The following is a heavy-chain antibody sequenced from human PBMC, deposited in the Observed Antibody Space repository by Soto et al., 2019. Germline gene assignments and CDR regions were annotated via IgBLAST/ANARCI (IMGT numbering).Heavy chain of an antibody. CDR2: IRSKANSYAT. J-gene: IGHJ6*03. D-gene: IGHD2-15*01. V-gene: IGHV3-73*01. CDR3: TRHGDCSGGSCYPPLSYYCMDV. Sequence: GGSLRLSCAASGFTFSGSAMHWVRQASGKGLEWVGRIRSKANSYATAYAASVKGRFTISRDDSKNTAYLQMNSLKTEDTAVYYCTRHGDCSGGSCYPPLSYYCMDVWGKGTTVTVSS. CDR1: GFTFSGSA.